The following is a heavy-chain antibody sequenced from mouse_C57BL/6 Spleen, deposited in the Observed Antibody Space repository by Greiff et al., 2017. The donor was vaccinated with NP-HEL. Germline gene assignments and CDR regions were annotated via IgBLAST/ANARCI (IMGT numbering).Heavy chain of an antibody. CDR1: GFTFSSYA. V-gene: IGHV5-4*01. CDR2: ISDGGSYT. Sequence: EVQRVESGGGLVKPGGSLKLSCAASGFTFSSYAMSWVRQTPEKRLEWVATISDGGSYTYYPANVKGRFTISRDNDKNNLYLQMSHLTSEDTAMYYCAIHSNYAYYAMDYWSQGESVTVAS. J-gene: IGHJ4*01. CDR3: AIHSNYAYYAMDY. D-gene: IGHD2-5*01.